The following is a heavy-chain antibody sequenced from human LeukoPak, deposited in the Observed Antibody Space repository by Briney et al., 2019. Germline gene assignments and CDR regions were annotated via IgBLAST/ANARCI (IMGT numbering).Heavy chain of an antibody. J-gene: IGHJ3*02. D-gene: IGHD5-18*01. CDR1: GGSFSGYY. V-gene: IGHV4-34*01. CDR2: INHSGST. CDR3: ARGGQLWSYDAFDI. Sequence: SETLSLTCAVYGGSFSGYYWSWVRQPPGKGLEWIGEINHSGSTNYNPSLTSRVTISVDTSKNQFSLKLSSVTAADTAVYYCARGGQLWSYDAFDIWGQGTMVTVSS.